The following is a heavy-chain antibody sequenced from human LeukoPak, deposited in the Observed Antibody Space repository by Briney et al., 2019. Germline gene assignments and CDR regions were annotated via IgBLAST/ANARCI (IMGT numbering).Heavy chain of an antibody. J-gene: IGHJ6*03. CDR2: IKQDGSEK. D-gene: IGHD6-13*01. CDR1: GFTFSSYW. Sequence: GGSLRLSCAASGFTFSSYWMSWVRQAPGKGLEWVANIKQDGSEKYYVDSVKGRFTISRDNAKNSLYLQMNSLRAEDTAVYYCARDQMGSSWNERGYYYYYYMDVWGKGTTVTVSS. V-gene: IGHV3-7*01. CDR3: ARDQMGSSWNERGYYYYYYMDV.